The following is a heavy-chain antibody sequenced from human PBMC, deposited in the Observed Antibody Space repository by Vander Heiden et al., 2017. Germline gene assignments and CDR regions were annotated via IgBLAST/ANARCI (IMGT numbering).Heavy chain of an antibody. CDR1: GFNFRNYG. CDR3: ASATVAGIDY. J-gene: IGHJ4*01. D-gene: IGHD6-19*01. V-gene: IGHV3-33*01. Sequence: QVQLVEYGGGVVQPGRSLRLSCAASGFNFRNYGIHWVRQAPGKGLEWVAVLWSDGSGKFYVESVRGRFTVSRDNPKNPAFLQMNGLRGEDTAVYSCASATVAGIDYWGQEPWSPSPQ. CDR2: LWSDGSGK.